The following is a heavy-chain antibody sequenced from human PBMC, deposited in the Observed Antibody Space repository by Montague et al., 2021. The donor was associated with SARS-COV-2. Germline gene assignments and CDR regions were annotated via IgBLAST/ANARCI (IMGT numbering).Heavy chain of an antibody. D-gene: IGHD3-16*01. V-gene: IGHV4/OR15-8*02. Sequence: NPSLKSRVTIFIDKSKNHFSLQLSSVTAADTAVYYCARGGTYHYGMDVWGQGNTVAVSS. CDR3: ARGGTYHYGMDV. J-gene: IGHJ6*02.